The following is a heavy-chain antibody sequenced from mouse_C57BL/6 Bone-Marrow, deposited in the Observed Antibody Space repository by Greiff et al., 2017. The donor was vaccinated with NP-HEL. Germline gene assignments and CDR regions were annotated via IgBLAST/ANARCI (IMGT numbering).Heavy chain of an antibody. Sequence: QVQLQQPGAELVRPGTSLKLSCTASGYTFTSYWKHWVQQRPGQGLEWIGVIDPSDSYTNYNQKFKGNATFTVDTSSSTVYMQLSSLTSEDSAVYYYAKNDYGYFDYWGQGTTLTVSS. CDR3: AKNDYGYFDY. D-gene: IGHD1-1*01. J-gene: IGHJ2*01. CDR2: IDPSDSYT. V-gene: IGHV1-59*01. CDR1: GYTFTSYW.